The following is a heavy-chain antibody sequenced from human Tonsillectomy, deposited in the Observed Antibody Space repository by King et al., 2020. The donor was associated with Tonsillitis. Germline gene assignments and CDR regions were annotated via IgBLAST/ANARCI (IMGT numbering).Heavy chain of an antibody. V-gene: IGHV4-61*02. Sequence: QLQESGPGLVKPSQTLSLTCSVSGASISSASYYWSWIRQPAGKGLEWIGRIYTSGSTDYNPSLESRVTMSTETSRNQFSLKLSSVTAADTAVYYCARGGDLSTGGSLFDPWGQGTLVTVSS. CDR2: IYTSGST. CDR1: GASISSASYY. CDR3: ARGGDLSTGGSLFDP. J-gene: IGHJ5*02. D-gene: IGHD3-9*01.